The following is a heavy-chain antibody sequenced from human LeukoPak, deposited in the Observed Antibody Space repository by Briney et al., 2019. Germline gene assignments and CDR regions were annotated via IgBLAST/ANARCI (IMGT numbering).Heavy chain of an antibody. J-gene: IGHJ4*02. V-gene: IGHV3-30*02. CDR3: AKGEKDFWSGYSIPDFDY. Sequence: GGSLRLSCAASGFTFSSYGMHWVRQAPGKGLEWVAFIRYDGSNKYYADSVKGRFTISRDNSKNTLYLQMNSLRAEDTAVYYCAKGEKDFWSGYSIPDFDYWGRGTLVTVSS. D-gene: IGHD3-3*01. CDR1: GFTFSSYG. CDR2: IRYDGSNK.